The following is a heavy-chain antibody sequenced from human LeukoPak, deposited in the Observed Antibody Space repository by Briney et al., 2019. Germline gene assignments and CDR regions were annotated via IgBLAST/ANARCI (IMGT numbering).Heavy chain of an antibody. CDR1: GFIFSDYN. D-gene: IGHD4-17*01. V-gene: IGHV3-48*01. J-gene: IGHJ4*02. CDR3: TRVADYASFDY. CDR2: ISSGSSTI. Sequence: GGSLRLSCAGSGFIFSDYNMNWVRQAPGKGLEWVSYISSGSSTIYYADSVKGRFTVSRDNSKNTLFLQMNSLRAEDTAVYFCTRVADYASFDYWGQGTLVTVSS.